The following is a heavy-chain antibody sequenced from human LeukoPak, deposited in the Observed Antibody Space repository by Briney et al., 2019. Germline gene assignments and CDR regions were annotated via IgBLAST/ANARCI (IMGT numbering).Heavy chain of an antibody. J-gene: IGHJ5*02. V-gene: IGHV3-30*18. CDR2: ISYDGSNK. Sequence: GSLRLSCAASGFTFSSYGMHWVRQAPGKGLEWVAVISYDGSNKYYADSVKGRFTISRDNSKNTLYLQMNSLRAEDTAVYYCAKDAEVGSSGWYGVDPWGQGTLVTVSS. CDR3: AKDAEVGSSGWYGVDP. D-gene: IGHD6-19*01. CDR1: GFTFSSYG.